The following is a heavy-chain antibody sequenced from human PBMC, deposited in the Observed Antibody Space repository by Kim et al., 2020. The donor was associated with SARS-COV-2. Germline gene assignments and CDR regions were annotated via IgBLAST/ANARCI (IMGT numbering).Heavy chain of an antibody. CDR3: ARTHYGDYV. J-gene: IGHJ4*02. Sequence: GTEKYYVDSVKSRFTISSDHAKNSLFLDVNSLRVEDTAVYYCARTHYGDYVWGQGTLVTVSS. CDR2: GTEK. V-gene: IGHV3-7*01. D-gene: IGHD4-17*01.